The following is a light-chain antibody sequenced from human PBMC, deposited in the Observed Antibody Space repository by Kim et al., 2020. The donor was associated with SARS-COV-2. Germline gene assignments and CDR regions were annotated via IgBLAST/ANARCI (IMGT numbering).Light chain of an antibody. CDR1: QSVSSSY. V-gene: IGKV3-20*01. J-gene: IGKJ4*01. CDR2: GAS. CDR3: QQYGSSPPVT. Sequence: PGERATLSCRASQSVSSSYLAWYQQKPGQAPRLLIYGASSRATGIPDRFSGSGSGTDFTLTISRLEPEDFAVYYCQQYGSSPPVTFGGGTKLEI.